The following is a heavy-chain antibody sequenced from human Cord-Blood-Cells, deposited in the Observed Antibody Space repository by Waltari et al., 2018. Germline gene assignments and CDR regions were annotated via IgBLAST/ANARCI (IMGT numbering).Heavy chain of an antibody. CDR1: GFTFSSYW. CDR2: IKQDGSEK. V-gene: IGHV3-7*01. Sequence: EVQLVESGGGLVKPGGSLRPTCAASGFTFSSYWMSWVRQASGKGLEWVANIKQDGSEKYYVDSGKGRFTISRDNAKNSLYLQMNSLRAEDTAVYYCARWVGNWFDPWGQGTLVTVSS. CDR3: ARWVGNWFDP. J-gene: IGHJ5*02.